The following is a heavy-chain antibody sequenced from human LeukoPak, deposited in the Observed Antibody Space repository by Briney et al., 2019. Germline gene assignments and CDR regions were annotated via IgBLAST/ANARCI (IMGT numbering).Heavy chain of an antibody. D-gene: IGHD1-26*01. V-gene: IGHV3-43*02. J-gene: IGHJ4*02. Sequence: PGGSLRLPCAASGFTFDDYAMHWVRQAPGQGLEWVSLISGDGGSKYYADSVKGRFTISRDNSKNSLYLQMNSLRTEDTALYYCAKVKDRSGIFCLDYWGQGTLVTVSS. CDR3: AKVKDRSGIFCLDY. CDR1: GFTFDDYA. CDR2: ISGDGGSK.